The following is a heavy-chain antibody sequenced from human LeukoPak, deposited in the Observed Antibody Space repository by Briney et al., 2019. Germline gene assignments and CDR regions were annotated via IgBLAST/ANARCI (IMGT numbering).Heavy chain of an antibody. V-gene: IGHV4-34*01. Sequence: PSETLSLTCAVYGGSFSGYYWSWIRQPPGKGLEWIGEINHSGSTNYNPSLKSRVTISVDTSKNQFSLKLSSVTAADTAVYYCAGEGYSSGWPFDYWGQGTLVTVSS. CDR2: INHSGST. D-gene: IGHD6-19*01. CDR1: GGSFSGYY. J-gene: IGHJ4*02. CDR3: AGEGYSSGWPFDY.